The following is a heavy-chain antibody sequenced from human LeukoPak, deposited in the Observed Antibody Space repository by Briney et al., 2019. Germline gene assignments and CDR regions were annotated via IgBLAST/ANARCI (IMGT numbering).Heavy chain of an antibody. V-gene: IGHV3-30*18. CDR2: ISLDGSNK. J-gene: IGHJ4*02. CDR3: AKNGEVSWFGPESY. Sequence: GRSLRLSCTASGFTFSSYGMHWVRQAPGKGLEWVALISLDGSNKDYAESVKGRFTISRDSSKNTLYLQMNSLRAEDTAVYYCAKNGEVSWFGPESYWGQGTLVAVSS. D-gene: IGHD3-10*01. CDR1: GFTFSSYG.